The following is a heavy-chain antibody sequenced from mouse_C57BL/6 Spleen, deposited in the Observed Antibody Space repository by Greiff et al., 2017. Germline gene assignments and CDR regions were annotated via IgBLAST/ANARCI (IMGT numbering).Heavy chain of an antibody. Sequence: EVQLQQSGPELVKPGASVKMSCKASGYTFTDYNMHWVKQSHGKSLEWIGSINPNNGGTSYNQKFKGKATLTVNKSSSTAYMALRSLTSEDSAVYYCARDYYGSSYGAMDDWGQGTSVTVSS. CDR3: ARDYYGSSYGAMDD. CDR2: INPNNGGT. J-gene: IGHJ4*01. V-gene: IGHV1-22*01. D-gene: IGHD1-1*01. CDR1: GYTFTDYN.